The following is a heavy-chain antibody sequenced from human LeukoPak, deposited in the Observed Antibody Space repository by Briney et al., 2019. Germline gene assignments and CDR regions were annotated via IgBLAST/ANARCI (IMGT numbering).Heavy chain of an antibody. CDR1: GSSITSVSHY. V-gene: IGHV4-39*01. Sequence: SETLSLTCTISGSSITSVSHYWGWIRQPPGKGLEWIGDIYYTGSTYYSPSLRSRVTMSVHTSENQFTLRLNSVTAVDTAVYYCARRWGNIVGVTYEYWGQGTLVTVSS. CDR3: ARRWGNIVGVTYEY. D-gene: IGHD3-16*01. J-gene: IGHJ4*02. CDR2: IYYTGST.